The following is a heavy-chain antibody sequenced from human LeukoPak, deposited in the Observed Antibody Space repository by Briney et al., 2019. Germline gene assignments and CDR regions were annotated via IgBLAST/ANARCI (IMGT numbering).Heavy chain of an antibody. V-gene: IGHV1-46*01. Sequence: ASVKVSCKASGYTFTSYYMHWVRQAPGQGLEWMGIISPSGGSTSYAQKFQGRVTMTRDTSTSTVYMELSSLRSEDTAVYYCARDAYCGGDCHTPGHADYWGQGTLVTVSS. CDR2: ISPSGGST. CDR3: ARDAYCGGDCHTPGHADY. D-gene: IGHD2-21*01. J-gene: IGHJ4*02. CDR1: GYTFTSYY.